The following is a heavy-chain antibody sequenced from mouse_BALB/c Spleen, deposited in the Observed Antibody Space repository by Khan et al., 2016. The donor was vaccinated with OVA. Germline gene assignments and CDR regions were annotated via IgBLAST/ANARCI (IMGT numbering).Heavy chain of an antibody. CDR2: IWAGGST. CDR1: GYSLTRYG. CDR3: ARTKDRVGY. V-gene: IGHV2-9*02. J-gene: IGHJ2*01. Sequence: QVQLKQSGPGLVAPSQSLSITCTVSGYSLTRYGVHWVRQPPGKGLEWLGLIWAGGSTNYNWALMYRLSISLDNSKRLVFLIMNSQQTDDTALYYYARTKDRVGYWGQGTTLTVSS.